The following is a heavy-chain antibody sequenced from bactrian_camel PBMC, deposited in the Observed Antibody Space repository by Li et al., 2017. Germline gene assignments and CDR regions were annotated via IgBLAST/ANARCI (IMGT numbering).Heavy chain of an antibody. V-gene: IGHV3S6*01. CDR2: ISGGGDGT. CDR1: GFTFSNYG. Sequence: VQLVESGGGSVQAEGSLRLSCAASGFTFSNYGMIWVRQAPGKGFEWVASISGGGDGTEYADFVKGRFIISRDNANNTLYLQMDSLKPGDTAAYYCAGYAGQAWYTRCTTQRTDFTYWGQGTQVTVS. CDR3: AGYAGQAWYTRCTTQRTDFTY. J-gene: IGHJ6*01. D-gene: IGHD2*01.